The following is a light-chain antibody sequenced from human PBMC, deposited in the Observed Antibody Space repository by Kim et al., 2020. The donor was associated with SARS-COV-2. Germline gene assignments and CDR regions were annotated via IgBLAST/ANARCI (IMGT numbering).Light chain of an antibody. Sequence: QSALTQPPSASGSPGQSVTISCTGTSSDVGGYNYVSWYQQHPGRAPKLMINEVTKRPSGVPDRFSGSKSGNTASLTVSGLQAEDEADYYCCSYAGNNKLVFGGGTQLTVL. V-gene: IGLV2-8*01. CDR2: EVT. CDR1: SSDVGGYNY. CDR3: CSYAGNNKLV. J-gene: IGLJ3*02.